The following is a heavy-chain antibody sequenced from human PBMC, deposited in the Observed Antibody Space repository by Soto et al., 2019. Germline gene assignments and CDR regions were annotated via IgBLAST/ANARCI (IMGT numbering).Heavy chain of an antibody. Sequence: ASVKVSCKASGYTFTSYAIHWVRQAPGQRLEWMGWINAGNGNTKYSQKFQDRLTITRDMSTSTAYMELSSLRLEDTAVYYCAAVQGGGASFHFWGQGTLVTVSS. CDR1: GYTFTSYA. CDR2: INAGNGNT. V-gene: IGHV1-3*01. J-gene: IGHJ4*02. CDR3: AAVQGGGASFHF. D-gene: IGHD1-26*01.